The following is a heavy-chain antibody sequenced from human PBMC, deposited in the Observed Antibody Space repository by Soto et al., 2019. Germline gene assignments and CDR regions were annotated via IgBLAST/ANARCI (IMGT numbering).Heavy chain of an antibody. D-gene: IGHD2-2*01. V-gene: IGHV4-34*01. Sequence: SETLSLTCAVYGGSFSGYYWSWIRQPPGKGLEWIGEINHSGSTNYNPSLKSRVTISVDTSKNQFSLKLSSVTAADTAVYYCAREVVVVVPKYMDVWGKGTTVTVSS. J-gene: IGHJ6*03. CDR1: GGSFSGYY. CDR3: AREVVVVVPKYMDV. CDR2: INHSGST.